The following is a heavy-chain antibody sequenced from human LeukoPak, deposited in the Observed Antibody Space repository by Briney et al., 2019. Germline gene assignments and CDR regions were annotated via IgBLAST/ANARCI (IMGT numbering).Heavy chain of an antibody. CDR2: IYYSGST. CDR1: GGSISSYY. CDR3: ARDRAAAGHWFDP. Sequence: SETLSLTCTVSGGSISSYYWSWIRQPPGKGLEWIGYIYYSGSTNYNPSLKSRVTISVDTSKNQFSLKLGSVTAADTAVYYCARDRAAAGHWFDPWGQGTLVTVSS. V-gene: IGHV4-59*01. D-gene: IGHD6-13*01. J-gene: IGHJ5*02.